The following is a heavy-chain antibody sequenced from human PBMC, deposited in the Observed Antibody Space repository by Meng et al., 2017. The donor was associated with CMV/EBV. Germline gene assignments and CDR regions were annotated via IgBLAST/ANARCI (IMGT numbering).Heavy chain of an antibody. CDR2: IIPIFGTA. V-gene: IGHV1-69*05. Sequence: SVKVSCKASGGTFSSYAISWVRQAPGQGLEWMGGIIPIFGTANYAQKFQGRVTITTDESTSTAYMELSSLRSEDTAVYYCARDRYQLLVSVGRFNWFDPWDQRTLVTVSS. CDR1: GGTFSSYA. D-gene: IGHD2-2*01. J-gene: IGHJ5*02. CDR3: ARDRYQLLVSVGRFNWFDP.